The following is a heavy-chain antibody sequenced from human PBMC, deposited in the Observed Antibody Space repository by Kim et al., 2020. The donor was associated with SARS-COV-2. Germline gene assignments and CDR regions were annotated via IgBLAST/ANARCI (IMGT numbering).Heavy chain of an antibody. CDR1: GGTFSSYA. CDR3: ARWGSGVNWFDP. V-gene: IGHV1-69*13. J-gene: IGHJ5*02. D-gene: IGHD6-19*01. CDR2: IIPIFGTA. Sequence: SVKVSCKASGGTFSSYAISWVRQAPGQGLEWMGGIIPIFGTANYAQKFQGRVTITADESTSTAYMELSSLRSEDTAVYYCARWGSGVNWFDPWGQGTLVTVSS.